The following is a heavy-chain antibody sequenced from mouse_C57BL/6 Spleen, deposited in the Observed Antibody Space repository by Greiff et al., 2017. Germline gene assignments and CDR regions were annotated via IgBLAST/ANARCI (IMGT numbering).Heavy chain of an antibody. CDR2: FYPGSGST. D-gene: IGHD2-3*01. J-gene: IGHJ4*01. CDR1: GYTFTSYW. Sequence: QVQLQQPGAELVKPGASVKMSCKASGYTFTSYWITWVKQRPGQGLEWIGDFYPGSGSTNYNEKFKSKATLTVETSSSTAYMQLSRLTSEDSAVYYCARDQGLLRAMDYWGQGTSVTVSS. CDR3: ARDQGLLRAMDY. V-gene: IGHV1-55*01.